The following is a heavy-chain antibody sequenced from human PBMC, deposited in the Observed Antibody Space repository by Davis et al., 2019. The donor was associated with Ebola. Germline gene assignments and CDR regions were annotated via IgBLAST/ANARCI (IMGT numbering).Heavy chain of an antibody. J-gene: IGHJ4*02. V-gene: IGHV3-48*02. CDR2: ISNDRKTI. CDR1: GFTFSSYI. CDR3: AIVATRGRFDS. D-gene: IGHD6-25*01. Sequence: GESLKISCVASGFTFSSYIMNWVRQVPGKGLEWISYISNDRKTIKYADSVKGLFTISRDDAKNSLFLLMNSLRDDDTVVYYCAIVATRGRFDSWGQGTLVTVSS.